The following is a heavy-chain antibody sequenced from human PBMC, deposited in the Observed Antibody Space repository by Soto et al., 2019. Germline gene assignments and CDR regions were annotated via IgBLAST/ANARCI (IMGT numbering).Heavy chain of an antibody. CDR1: GFAVSDKY. V-gene: IGHV3-53*01. Sequence: EVQLVESGGDLVQPGGSLRLSCAASGFAVSDKYMNWVRQAPGKGLEWVSVIYTSGTTYYADSVKGRFTISRDNFKNPLYLQMNSLRAEDTAMYYCARYGFGRYDGSGSEAFDIWGQGTMVTVSS. CDR3: ARYGFGRYDGSGSEAFDI. J-gene: IGHJ3*02. CDR2: IYTSGTT. D-gene: IGHD3-10*01.